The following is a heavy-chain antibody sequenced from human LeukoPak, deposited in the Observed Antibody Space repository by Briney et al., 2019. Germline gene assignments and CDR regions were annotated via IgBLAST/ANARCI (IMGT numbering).Heavy chain of an antibody. J-gene: IGHJ4*02. Sequence: SETLSLTCAVYGGSLSGYYWSWIRQPPGKGLEWIGEINHSGSTNYNPSLKSRVTISVDTSKNQFSLKLSSVTAADTAVYYCARASIAAAGRLGSGFDDYWGQGTLVTVSS. CDR2: INHSGST. V-gene: IGHV4-34*01. CDR1: GGSLSGYY. CDR3: ARASIAAAGRLGSGFDDY. D-gene: IGHD6-13*01.